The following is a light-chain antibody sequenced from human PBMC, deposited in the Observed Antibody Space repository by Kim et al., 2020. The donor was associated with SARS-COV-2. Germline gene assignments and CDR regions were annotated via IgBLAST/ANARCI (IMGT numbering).Light chain of an antibody. CDR2: DNS. V-gene: IGLV1-40*01. CDR3: QSYDSSLSALYV. Sequence: VTISCTGSSSKIGAGYDVHWYQKLPGTAPKLLIYDNSNRPSGVPDRFSGSKSGTSASLAITGLQAEDEADYYCQSYDSSLSALYVFGTGTKVTVL. CDR1: SSKIGAGYD. J-gene: IGLJ1*01.